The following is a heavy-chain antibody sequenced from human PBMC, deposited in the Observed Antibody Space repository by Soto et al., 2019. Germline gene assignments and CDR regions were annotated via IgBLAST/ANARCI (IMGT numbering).Heavy chain of an antibody. Sequence: EVQLLESGGALVEPGGSLRLSCAASGFTFSKYAMTWVRQALGKGPEWVSSIGGRFNNTHYADSVKGRFAISRDNSQNTLYLQMNSLTAEDTAVYFCAKVDASSFRTDQWGQGTLVTVSS. V-gene: IGHV3-23*01. J-gene: IGHJ4*02. D-gene: IGHD2-2*01. CDR2: IGGRFNNT. CDR3: AKVDASSFRTDQ. CDR1: GFTFSKYA.